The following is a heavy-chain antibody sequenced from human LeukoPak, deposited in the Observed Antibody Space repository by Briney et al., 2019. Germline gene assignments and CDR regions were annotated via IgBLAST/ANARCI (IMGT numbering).Heavy chain of an antibody. D-gene: IGHD1-26*01. J-gene: IGHJ4*02. Sequence: SQTLSLTCAVSGGSISSGGYSWSWIRQPPGKGLEWIGYIYHSGSTYYNPSLKSRVTISVDRSKNQFSLKLSSVTAADTAVYYCARSGATTSPSPHFDYWGQRTLVTVSS. CDR2: IYHSGST. V-gene: IGHV4-30-2*01. CDR1: GGSISSGGYS. CDR3: ARSGATTSPSPHFDY.